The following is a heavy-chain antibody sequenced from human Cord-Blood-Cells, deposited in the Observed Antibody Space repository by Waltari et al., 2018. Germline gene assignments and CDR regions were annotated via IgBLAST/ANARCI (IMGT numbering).Heavy chain of an antibody. Sequence: EVQLVQSGAEVKKPGESLKISCKGSGYRFTSYWIAWVRRLPGKGLEWMGIIYPGDSDTRYSPSFQGQVTISADKSISTAYLQWSSLKASDTAMYYCARLSRVAAAGPFDYWGQGTLVTVSS. J-gene: IGHJ4*02. V-gene: IGHV5-51*01. D-gene: IGHD6-13*01. CDR2: IYPGDSDT. CDR3: ARLSRVAAAGPFDY. CDR1: GYRFTSYW.